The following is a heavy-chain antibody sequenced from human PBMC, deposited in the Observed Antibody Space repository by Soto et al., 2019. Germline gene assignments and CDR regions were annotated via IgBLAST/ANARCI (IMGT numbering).Heavy chain of an antibody. CDR2: ISYDGSNK. D-gene: IGHD6-13*01. CDR3: AKERVGDSWLNYYYGMDV. V-gene: IGHV3-30*18. CDR1: GFTFSSYG. J-gene: IGHJ6*02. Sequence: GGSLRLSCAASGFTFSSYGMHWVRQAPGKGLEWVAVISYDGSNKYYADSVKGRFTISRDNSKNTLYLQMNSLRAEDTAVYYCAKERVGDSWLNYYYGMDVWGQGTTVTVSS.